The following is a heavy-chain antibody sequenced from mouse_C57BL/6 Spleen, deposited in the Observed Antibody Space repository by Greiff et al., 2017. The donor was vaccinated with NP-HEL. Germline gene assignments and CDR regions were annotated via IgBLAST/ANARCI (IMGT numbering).Heavy chain of an antibody. J-gene: IGHJ1*03. Sequence: QVQLKQSGAELVKPGASVKLSCKASGYTFTEYTIHWVKQRSGQGLEWIGWFYPGSGSIKYNEKFKDKATLTADKSSSTVYMELSRLTSEDSAVYFCAGHEEGDYYDYDWYFDVWGTGTTVTVSS. V-gene: IGHV1-62-2*01. CDR3: AGHEEGDYYDYDWYFDV. D-gene: IGHD2-4*01. CDR2: FYPGSGSI. CDR1: GYTFTEYT.